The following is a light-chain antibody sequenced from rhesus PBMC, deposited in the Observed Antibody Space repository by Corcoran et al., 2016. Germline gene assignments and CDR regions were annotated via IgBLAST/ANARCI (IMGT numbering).Light chain of an antibody. CDR2: EVS. Sequence: DIVMTQTPLSLPVTPGEPASISCRSSQSLLDSEDGNTYLDWYLQKPGQSPQLLIYEVSNRASGVPDRVSGMGADTDFTLKSSRVEAEDVGVYYCMQALEFPYSFGQGTKVEIK. CDR3: MQALEFPYS. J-gene: IGKJ2*01. V-gene: IGKV2-104*02. CDR1: QSLLDSEDGNTY.